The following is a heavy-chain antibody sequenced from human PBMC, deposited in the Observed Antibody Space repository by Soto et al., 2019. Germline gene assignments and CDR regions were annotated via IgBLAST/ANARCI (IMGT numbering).Heavy chain of an antibody. Sequence: GRSQRLSCAASGFTCTHHAISRVRQAPGKGLESVSAISGSGGSTYNADSVKGRFTISRDNTKNTLYLQMNSLRAEDTAVYYCAKDNRLQLWLNYLDYWGQGPLVTV. CDR3: AKDNRLQLWLNYLDY. V-gene: IGHV3-23*01. CDR2: ISGSGGST. J-gene: IGHJ4*02. D-gene: IGHD5-18*01. CDR1: GFTCTHHA.